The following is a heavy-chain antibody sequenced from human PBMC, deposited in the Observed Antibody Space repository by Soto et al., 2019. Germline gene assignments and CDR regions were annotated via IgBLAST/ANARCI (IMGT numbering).Heavy chain of an antibody. CDR1: GYSISSSNW. CDR3: ARMATSGSYFVDY. Sequence: KTSETLSLTCAVSGYSISSSNWWGWIRQPPGKGLEWIGYIYYSGSTYYNPSLKSRVTMSVDTSKNQFSLKLSSVTAVDTAVYYCARMATSGSYFVDYWGQGTLVTVSS. D-gene: IGHD1-26*01. CDR2: IYYSGST. J-gene: IGHJ4*02. V-gene: IGHV4-28*01.